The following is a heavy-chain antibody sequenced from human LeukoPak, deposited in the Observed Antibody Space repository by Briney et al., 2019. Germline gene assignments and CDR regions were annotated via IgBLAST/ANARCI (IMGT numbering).Heavy chain of an antibody. CDR3: ARVGTVLDGGY. CDR1: GGPISSDY. Sequence: SETLSLTCTVYGGPISSDYWSWIRQPPGKGLDWIGYIYYSGGTNYNPSLKGRVTISVDTSKKQFSLKLSSVTAADTAVYYCARVGTVLDGGYWGQGTLVTVSS. CDR2: IYYSGGT. V-gene: IGHV4-59*01. D-gene: IGHD1-7*01. J-gene: IGHJ4*02.